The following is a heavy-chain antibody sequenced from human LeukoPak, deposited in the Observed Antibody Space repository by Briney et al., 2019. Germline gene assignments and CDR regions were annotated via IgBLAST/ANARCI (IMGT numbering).Heavy chain of an antibody. Sequence: PLETLSLTCTVSGGSISSGDDYWSWIRQPPGKGLEWIGYIYYSGSTYYNPSLKSRVTISVDTSKNQFSLKLSSVTAADTAVYYCARFGYSATDFDYWGQGTLVTVSS. CDR3: ARFGYSATDFDY. CDR2: IYYSGST. D-gene: IGHD5-18*01. V-gene: IGHV4-30-4*01. CDR1: GGSISSGDDY. J-gene: IGHJ4*02.